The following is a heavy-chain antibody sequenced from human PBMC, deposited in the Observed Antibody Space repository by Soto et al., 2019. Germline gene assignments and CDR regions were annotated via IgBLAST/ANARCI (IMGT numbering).Heavy chain of an antibody. D-gene: IGHD1-26*01. J-gene: IGHJ4*02. CDR3: ARAIKRWEVNYYFDY. CDR1: GFTFGSYA. CDR2: ISGTGDSS. Sequence: EVQLLESGGGLVQPGGSLRLSCAASGFTFGSYAMSWVRQAPGKGLEWVSLISGTGDSSEYANSVKGRFTISRDYSKTTVFLQMNSLRAEDTAVYFCARAIKRWEVNYYFDYWGQGTLVTVSS. V-gene: IGHV3-23*01.